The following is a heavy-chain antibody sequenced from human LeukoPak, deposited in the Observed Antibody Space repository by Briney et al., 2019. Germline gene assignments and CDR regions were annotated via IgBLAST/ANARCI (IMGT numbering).Heavy chain of an antibody. V-gene: IGHV3-30*02. CDR3: AKGHQTEGYYYYYMDV. CDR2: IRYDGSNK. CDR1: GFTFSSYG. Sequence: GGSLILSCAASGFTFSSYGMHWVRQAPGKGLEWVAFIRYDGSNKYYADSVKGRFTISRDNSKNTLYLQMNSLRAEDTAVYYCAKGHQTEGYYYYYMDVWGKGTTVTISS. D-gene: IGHD2-2*01. J-gene: IGHJ6*03.